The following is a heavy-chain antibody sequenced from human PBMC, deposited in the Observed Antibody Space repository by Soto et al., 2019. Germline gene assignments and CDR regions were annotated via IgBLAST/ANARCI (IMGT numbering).Heavy chain of an antibody. Sequence: GGSLRLSCAASGFTFSSYSMNWVRQAPGKGLEWVSSISSSSSYIYYADSVKGRFTIFRDNAKNSLYLQMNSLRAEDTAVYYCARDRDYDFWSGYPQGAFDIWGQGTMVTVSS. J-gene: IGHJ3*02. CDR3: ARDRDYDFWSGYPQGAFDI. CDR2: ISSSSSYI. D-gene: IGHD3-3*01. CDR1: GFTFSSYS. V-gene: IGHV3-21*01.